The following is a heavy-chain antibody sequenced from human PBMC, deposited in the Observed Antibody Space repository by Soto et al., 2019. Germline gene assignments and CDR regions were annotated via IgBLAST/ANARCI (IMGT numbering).Heavy chain of an antibody. V-gene: IGHV3-53*01. Sequence: GGSLRLSCAASGFTVSSNYMSWVRQAPGKGLEWVSVIYSGGSTYYADSVKVRFTIYRDNSKNTLYLQMNSRGAEDTAVYYCARGGYSSSSYYFDYWGQGTLVTVSS. J-gene: IGHJ4*02. CDR3: ARGGYSSSSYYFDY. CDR1: GFTVSSNY. D-gene: IGHD6-6*01. CDR2: IYSGGST.